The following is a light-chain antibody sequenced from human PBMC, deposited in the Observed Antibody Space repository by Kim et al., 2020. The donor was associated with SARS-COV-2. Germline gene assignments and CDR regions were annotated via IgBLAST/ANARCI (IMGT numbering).Light chain of an antibody. V-gene: IGLV1-44*01. Sequence: QSVLTQPPSASGTPGQRVTISCSGSSPNIGSNAVSWYQQLPGTAPKLLVYSNDQRPSGVPDRFSGSRSGTSASLAISWLESEDEADYYCAAWDDSRYGRVFGGGTKVTVL. J-gene: IGLJ3*02. CDR1: SPNIGSNA. CDR2: SND. CDR3: AAWDDSRYGRV.